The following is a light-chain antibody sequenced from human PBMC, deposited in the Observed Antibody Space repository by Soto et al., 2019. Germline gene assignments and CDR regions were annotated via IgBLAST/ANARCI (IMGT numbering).Light chain of an antibody. CDR3: QQFGSAPRT. Sequence: EILWTQSPGTLSWSGGERATLSWRTRQRVSSDFLAWYQQKAGQAPRLLIYGPSNRATGVPDRFIGGGSGTDFTLTISRLEPEDFAVYYCQQFGSAPRTFGQGTKVDIK. J-gene: IGKJ1*01. CDR2: GPS. CDR1: QRVSSDF. V-gene: IGKV3-20*01.